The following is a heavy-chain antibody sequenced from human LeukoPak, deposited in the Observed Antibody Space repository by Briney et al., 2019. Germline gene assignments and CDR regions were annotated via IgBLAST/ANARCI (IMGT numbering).Heavy chain of an antibody. Sequence: SETLSLTCAVYGGSFSGDFWSWIRQPPGKGLEWIGSIYNSGSTYYNPSLKSRVTISVDTSKSQFSLTLSSVTAADTAVYHCARDLAGISMVRGVTARSSGYMDVWGKGTTVTVSS. V-gene: IGHV4-34*01. D-gene: IGHD3-10*01. CDR2: IYNSGST. CDR3: ARDLAGISMVRGVTARSSGYMDV. J-gene: IGHJ6*03. CDR1: GGSFSGDF.